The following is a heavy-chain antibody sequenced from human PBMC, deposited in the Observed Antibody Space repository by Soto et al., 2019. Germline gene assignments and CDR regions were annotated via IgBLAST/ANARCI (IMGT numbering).Heavy chain of an antibody. CDR3: ARGTVAPGLDY. V-gene: IGHV3-7*01. Sequence: EVQLVESGGGLVQAGGSLRLSCAASGFTFSEYWVNWVRQTPGKGLEWVANIKGDGSEKYYVDSLKGRFTISGDNAKNSLSLQLTSLRAEDTAVYYCARGTVAPGLDYWGQGTLVTVSS. CDR2: IKGDGSEK. CDR1: GFTFSEYW. D-gene: IGHD4-17*01. J-gene: IGHJ4*02.